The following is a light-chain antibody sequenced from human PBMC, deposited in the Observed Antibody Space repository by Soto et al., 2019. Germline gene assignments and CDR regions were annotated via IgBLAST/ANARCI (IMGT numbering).Light chain of an antibody. V-gene: IGLV2-14*01. CDR2: DVN. J-gene: IGLJ2*01. CDR1: SSDVAGYNY. Sequence: QSVLTQPASVSGSPGQSITISCTGTSSDVAGYNYVSWYQYHPGKAPKLMIYDVNNRPSGVSNRFSGSKSGNTASLTISGLQAEDEADYYCSSFTISRNTVIFGGGTKLTVL. CDR3: SSFTISRNTVI.